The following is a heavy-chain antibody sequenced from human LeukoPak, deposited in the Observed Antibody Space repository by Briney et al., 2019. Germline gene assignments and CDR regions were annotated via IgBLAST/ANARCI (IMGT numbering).Heavy chain of an antibody. D-gene: IGHD3-16*01. CDR3: ASGGDLTPLDY. J-gene: IGHJ4*02. CDR1: GGSISSNKW. Sequence: SETLSLTCAVSGGSISSNKWWNWVRQPPGKGLEWIGEIYHSGSSNYNPSLKSRVAISLDKSKNQFSLKLSSVTAADTAVYYCASGGDLTPLDYWGQGTLVSVSS. V-gene: IGHV4-4*02. CDR2: IYHSGSS.